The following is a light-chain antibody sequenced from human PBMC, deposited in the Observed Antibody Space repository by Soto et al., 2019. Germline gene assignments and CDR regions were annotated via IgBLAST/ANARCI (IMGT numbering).Light chain of an antibody. CDR3: QQYNTYSRA. CDR2: KAS. J-gene: IGKJ1*01. V-gene: IGKV1-5*03. CDR1: QTINTR. Sequence: DIQMTQSPSTLSAFVGDRVTITCRASQTINTRLAWYQQKPGKAPKLLIYKASTLGSGVPARFSGSGSGTEFTLTISSLQPDDFATYSCQQYNTYSRAFGQGTKVEIK.